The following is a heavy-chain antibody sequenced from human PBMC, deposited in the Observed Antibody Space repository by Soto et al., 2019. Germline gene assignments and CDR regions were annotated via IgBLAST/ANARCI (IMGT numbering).Heavy chain of an antibody. Sequence: SETLSLTCTISGGAIGSHYWTWIRQPAGKGLEWIGRIYSSGSTQYNPSLQSRVTMSLDTSKNQFSLRLESVTAADTAVYYCARGRRFCDWFDPWGQGTLVTVSS. CDR1: GGAIGSHY. D-gene: IGHD3-3*01. CDR3: ARGRRFCDWFDP. V-gene: IGHV4-4*07. J-gene: IGHJ5*02. CDR2: IYSSGST.